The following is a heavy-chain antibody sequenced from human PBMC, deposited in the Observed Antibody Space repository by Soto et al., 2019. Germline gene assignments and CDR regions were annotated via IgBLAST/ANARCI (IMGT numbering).Heavy chain of an antibody. CDR1: GGSISSSSYY. V-gene: IGHV4-39*01. Sequence: SETLSLTCTVSGGSISSSSYYWGWIRQPPGKGLEWIGSIYYSGSTYYNPSLKSRVTISVDTSKNQFSLKLSSVTAADTAVYYCARHVNLITMIVVVTPNWFDPWGQGTLVTVSS. CDR3: ARHVNLITMIVVVTPNWFDP. D-gene: IGHD3-22*01. J-gene: IGHJ5*02. CDR2: IYYSGST.